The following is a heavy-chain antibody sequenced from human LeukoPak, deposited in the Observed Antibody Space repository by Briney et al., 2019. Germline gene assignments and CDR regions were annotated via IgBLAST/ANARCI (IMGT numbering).Heavy chain of an antibody. D-gene: IGHD1-26*01. V-gene: IGHV3-64*01. CDR3: ARVGEGRYYQYYYMDV. CDR2: ISKNGGNT. J-gene: IGHJ6*03. CDR1: GFTFRNYG. Sequence: PGGSLRLSCVASGFTFRNYGMHWVRQAPGKGLEYVSAISKNGGNTYYANSVKGRFSISRDNSKNTLYLQMGSLRTEDMAVYYCARVGEGRYYQYYYMDVWGKGTTVTVSS.